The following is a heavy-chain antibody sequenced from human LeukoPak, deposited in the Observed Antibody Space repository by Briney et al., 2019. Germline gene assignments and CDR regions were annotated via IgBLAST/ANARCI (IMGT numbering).Heavy chain of an antibody. CDR1: GFTFSSYW. CDR2: IKQDGSEK. Sequence: GGSLRLSCAASGFTFSSYWMSWVRQAPGKGLEWVANIKQDGSEKYYVDSVKGRFTISRDNAKNSLYLQMNSLRAEDTAVYYCARGSSSWYSNYYYYYYVDVWGKGTTVTVSS. V-gene: IGHV3-7*01. CDR3: ARGSSSWYSNYYYYYYVDV. J-gene: IGHJ6*03. D-gene: IGHD6-13*01.